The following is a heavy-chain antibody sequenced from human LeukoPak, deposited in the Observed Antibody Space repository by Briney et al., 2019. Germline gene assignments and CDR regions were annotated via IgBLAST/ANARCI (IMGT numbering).Heavy chain of an antibody. V-gene: IGHV3-33*01. Sequence: PGGSLRLSCAASGFTFSSYGMHWVRQAPGKGLEWVAVIWYDGSNKYYADSVKGRFTISRDNSKNTLYLQMNSLRAEDTAVYYCARDRSGDSSGYYLGYFDYWGQGTLVTVSS. D-gene: IGHD3-22*01. CDR1: GFTFSSYG. CDR3: ARDRSGDSSGYYLGYFDY. CDR2: IWYDGSNK. J-gene: IGHJ4*02.